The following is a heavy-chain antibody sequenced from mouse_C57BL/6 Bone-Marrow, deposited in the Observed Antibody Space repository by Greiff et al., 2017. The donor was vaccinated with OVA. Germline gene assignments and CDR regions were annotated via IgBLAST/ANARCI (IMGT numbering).Heavy chain of an antibody. D-gene: IGHD2-4*01. CDR2: LDTSDSYT. Sequence: QVQLQQPGAELVKPGASVKLSCKASGYTFTSYWMQWVQQRPGKGLEWIGELDTSDSYTNYKQTFKGQATLPVNTSSNTAYMQLSSLTSEDSAVDYCARSFYDYVHFDVWGTGTTVTVSS. CDR3: ARSFYDYVHFDV. V-gene: IGHV1-50*01. J-gene: IGHJ1*03. CDR1: GYTFTSYW.